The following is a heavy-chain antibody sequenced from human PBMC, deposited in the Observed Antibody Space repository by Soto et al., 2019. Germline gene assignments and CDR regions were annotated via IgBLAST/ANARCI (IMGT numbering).Heavy chain of an antibody. V-gene: IGHV3-21*02. Sequence: EVQLVESGGGLVKPGGSLRLSCAASGFSFSTYSMNWVRQAPGKGLEWVSSISSGSSYIYYAESVKGRFTISRDNTKNSLFLQMNSLRDEDTAVYYCAKDRGRGSPVSGGLDVWGQGTTVTVSS. D-gene: IGHD3-10*01. CDR2: ISSGSSYI. CDR3: AKDRGRGSPVSGGLDV. CDR1: GFSFSTYS. J-gene: IGHJ6*02.